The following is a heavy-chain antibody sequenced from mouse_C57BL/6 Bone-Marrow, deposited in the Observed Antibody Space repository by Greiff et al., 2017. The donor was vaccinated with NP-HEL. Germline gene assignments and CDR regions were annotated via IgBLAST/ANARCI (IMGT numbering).Heavy chain of an antibody. D-gene: IGHD1-1*01. CDR2: IYPGDGDT. J-gene: IGHJ4*01. CDR1: GYAFSSYW. CDR3: ARGYYGSSLGDY. Sequence: VQLQQSGAELVKPGASVKISCKASGYAFSSYWMNWVKQRPGKGLEWIGQIYPGDGDTNYNGKFKGKATLTADKSSSTAYMQLSSLTSEDSAVYFCARGYYGSSLGDYWGQGTSVTVSS. V-gene: IGHV1-80*01.